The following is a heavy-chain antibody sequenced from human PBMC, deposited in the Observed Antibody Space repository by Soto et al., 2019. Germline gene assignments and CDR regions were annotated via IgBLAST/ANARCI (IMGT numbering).Heavy chain of an antibody. V-gene: IGHV3-9*01. CDR1: GFTFDDYA. D-gene: IGHD3-22*01. Sequence: EVQLVESGGGLVQPGRSLRLSCAASGFTFDDYAMHWVRQAPGKGLEWVSGISWNSGSIGYADSVKGRFTISRDNAKNSLYLQMNSLRAEDTALYYCAKDMSSYYDSSGLDAFDIWGQGTMVTVSS. J-gene: IGHJ3*02. CDR3: AKDMSSYYDSSGLDAFDI. CDR2: ISWNSGSI.